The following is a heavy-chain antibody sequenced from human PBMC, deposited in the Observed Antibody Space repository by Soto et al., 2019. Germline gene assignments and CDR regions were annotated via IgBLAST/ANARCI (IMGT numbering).Heavy chain of an antibody. V-gene: IGHV1-3*01. D-gene: IGHD3-10*01. Sequence: ASVKVSCKASGYTFTSYAMHWVRQAPGQRLEWMGWINAGNGNTKYSQKFQGRVTITRDTSASTAYMELMSLRSEDTAVYYFARYRDVELPIACGDAFAIWGQGTLVTVSS. CDR2: INAGNGNT. J-gene: IGHJ3*02. CDR3: ARYRDVELPIACGDAFAI. CDR1: GYTFTSYA.